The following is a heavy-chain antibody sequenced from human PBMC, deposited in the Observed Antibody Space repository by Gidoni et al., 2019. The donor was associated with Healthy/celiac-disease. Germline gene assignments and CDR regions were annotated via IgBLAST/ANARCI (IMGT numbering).Heavy chain of an antibody. Sequence: EVQLVESGGGLVQPGGSLKPSCAASRFTFIGSAMHWVRQASGNGLEWVCRIRSKANSYATAYAASVKGRFTISRDDSKNTAYLQMNSLKTEDTAVYYCTTLAAAGTVGWGDFDYWGQGTLVTVSS. V-gene: IGHV3-73*02. CDR1: RFTFIGSA. D-gene: IGHD6-13*01. CDR3: TTLAAAGTVGWGDFDY. J-gene: IGHJ4*02. CDR2: IRSKANSYAT.